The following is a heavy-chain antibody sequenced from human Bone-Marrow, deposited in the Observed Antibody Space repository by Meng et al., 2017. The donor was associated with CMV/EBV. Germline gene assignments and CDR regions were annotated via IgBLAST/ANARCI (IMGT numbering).Heavy chain of an antibody. CDR2: INHSGST. CDR1: GYSISSGYY. CDR3: ARVSHPSYCSSTSCEPFYYYYYGMDV. J-gene: IGHJ6*02. V-gene: IGHV4-38-2*02. Sequence: SETLSLTCTVSGYSISSGYYWGWIRHPPGKGLEWIGEINHSGSTNYNPSLKSRVTISVDTSKNQFSLKLSSVTAADTAVYYCARVSHPSYCSSTSCEPFYYYYYGMDVWAQGTTVTVSS. D-gene: IGHD2-2*01.